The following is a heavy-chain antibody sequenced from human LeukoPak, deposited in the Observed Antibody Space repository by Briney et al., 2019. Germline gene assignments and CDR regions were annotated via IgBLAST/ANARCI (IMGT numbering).Heavy chain of an antibody. CDR2: IWFDGTNK. CDR3: AKDQYDILTGTTYYFDY. Sequence: GGSLRLSCAASGFTFSSFGMHWVRQAPGKGLEWVAVIWFDGTNKYYADSVKGRFTISRDNSKKTLSLQMNSLRAEDMAVYYCAKDQYDILTGTTYYFDYWGQGTLVTVSS. J-gene: IGHJ4*02. D-gene: IGHD3-9*01. V-gene: IGHV3-33*06. CDR1: GFTFSSFG.